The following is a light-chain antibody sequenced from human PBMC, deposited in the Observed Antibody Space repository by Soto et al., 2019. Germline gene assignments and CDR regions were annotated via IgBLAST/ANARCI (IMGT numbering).Light chain of an antibody. CDR2: GAS. V-gene: IGKV3-20*01. CDR1: QSVSSSH. Sequence: EIVLTQSPGTLSLSPGERATLSCRASQSVSSSHLAWYQHKRGQAPRLLIYGASTRAVGIPDRFSGTGSGTDFTLTINRLEPEDSALYYCQHYDNSPVTFGGGTKVEIK. CDR3: QHYDNSPVT. J-gene: IGKJ4*01.